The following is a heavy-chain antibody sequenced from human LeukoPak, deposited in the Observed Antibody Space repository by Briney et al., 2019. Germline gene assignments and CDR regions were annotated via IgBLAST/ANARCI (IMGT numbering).Heavy chain of an antibody. J-gene: IGHJ4*02. D-gene: IGHD6-19*01. CDR1: GKPLSELA. Sequence: ASVKVSCKVSGKPLSELALHWVRQSPTQGLEWMGGFDPEDAETVYTQKFQGRITMTEDKSTDTAYMELSGLRSEDSAVYFCSAFARGFNRGIPVAGYFNFWGQGTLVTVSS. V-gene: IGHV1-24*01. CDR2: FDPEDAET. CDR3: SAFARGFNRGIPVAGYFNF.